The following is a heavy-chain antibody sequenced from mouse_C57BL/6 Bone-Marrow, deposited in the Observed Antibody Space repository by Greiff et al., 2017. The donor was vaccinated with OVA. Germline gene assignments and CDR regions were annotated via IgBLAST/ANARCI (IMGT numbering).Heavy chain of an antibody. Sequence: VQLKESGPGLVKPSQSLSLTCSVTGYSITSGYYWNWIRQFPGNKLEWMGYISYDGSNNYNPSLKNRISITRDTSKNQFFLKLNSVTTEDTATYYCARPLYYYGSSYVLYWYFDVWGTGTTVTVSS. V-gene: IGHV3-6*01. D-gene: IGHD1-1*01. CDR2: ISYDGSN. CDR3: ARPLYYYGSSYVLYWYFDV. CDR1: GYSITSGYY. J-gene: IGHJ1*03.